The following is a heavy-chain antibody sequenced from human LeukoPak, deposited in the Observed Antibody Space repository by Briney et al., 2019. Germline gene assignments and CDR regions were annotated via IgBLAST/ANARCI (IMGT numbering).Heavy chain of an antibody. CDR1: GFTVSSNY. D-gene: IGHD5-18*01. CDR3: ARGVYSYGPGGDY. V-gene: IGHV3-53*01. CDR2: IYSGGST. Sequence: PGGSLRLSCAASGFTVSSNYMSWVRQAPGKGLEWVSVIYSGGSTYYADSVKGRFTISRDNSKNTLYPQMNSLRAEDTAVYYCARGVYSYGPGGDYWGQGTLVTVSS. J-gene: IGHJ4*02.